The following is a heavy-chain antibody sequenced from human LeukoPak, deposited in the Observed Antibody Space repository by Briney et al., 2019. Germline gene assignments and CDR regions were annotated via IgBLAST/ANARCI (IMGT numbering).Heavy chain of an antibody. CDR1: GYTFTSYA. D-gene: IGHD2-8*01. V-gene: IGHV7-4-1*02. CDR3: ASFFCINGVCYYLDY. Sequence: ASVKVSCKASGYTFTSYAMNWVRQAPGQGLEGMGWINTNTGNPTYAQGFTGRFVFSLDTSVSTAYLQISSLEAEDTAVYYCASFFCINGVCYYLDYWGQGTLVTVSS. CDR2: INTNTGNP. J-gene: IGHJ4*02.